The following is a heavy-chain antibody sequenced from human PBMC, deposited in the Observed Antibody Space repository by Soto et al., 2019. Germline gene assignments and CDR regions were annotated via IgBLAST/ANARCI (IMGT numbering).Heavy chain of an antibody. J-gene: IGHJ6*02. CDR2: IYHSGST. V-gene: IGHV4-4*02. Sequence: KASETLSLTCAVSGGSISSSNWWSWVRQPPGKGLEWIGEIYHSGSTNYNPSLKSRVTISVDKSKNQFSLKLSSVTAADTAVYYCARSPITIFGVVINYYYGMDVWGQGTTVTVSS. CDR1: GGSISSSNW. CDR3: ARSPITIFGVVINYYYGMDV. D-gene: IGHD3-3*01.